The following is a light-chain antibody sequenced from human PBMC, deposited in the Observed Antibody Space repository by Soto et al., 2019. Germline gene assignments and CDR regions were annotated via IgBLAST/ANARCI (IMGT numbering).Light chain of an antibody. CDR1: QSVSSNN. Sequence: EIVLTQSPGTLSLSPGERATLSCRASQSVSSNNLAWYQQRPGQAPRVVIYGASTRATGIPERFSGSGSGTDFTLTISRLEPEDFAVYYGQQYGRSPFNCGPGTKVDI. CDR3: QQYGRSPFN. J-gene: IGKJ3*01. V-gene: IGKV3-20*01. CDR2: GAS.